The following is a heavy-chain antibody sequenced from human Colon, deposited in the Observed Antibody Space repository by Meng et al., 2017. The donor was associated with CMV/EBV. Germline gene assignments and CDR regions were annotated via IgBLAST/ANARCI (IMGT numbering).Heavy chain of an antibody. V-gene: IGHV1-46*01. J-gene: IGHJ4*02. CDR3: ARDNSNWSTDF. CDR1: GYKFRYSS. CDR2: FDPRGDST. Sequence: QVQRWEAGAEGKKRGGFGTVSCKTSGYKFRYSSMHWMRQAPGQGLEWMGIFDPRGDSTNYAESFVGRFTMTADMSTNTMLMELSSLRSDDTAVYYCARDNSNWSTDFWGQGTLVTVSS. D-gene: IGHD4-11*01.